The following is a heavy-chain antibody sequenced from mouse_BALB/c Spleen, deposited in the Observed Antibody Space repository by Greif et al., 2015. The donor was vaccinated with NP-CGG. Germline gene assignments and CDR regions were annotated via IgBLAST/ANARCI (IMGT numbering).Heavy chain of an antibody. CDR2: INPYNDGT. J-gene: IGHJ2*01. D-gene: IGHD2-14*01. CDR1: GYTFTSYV. V-gene: IGHV1-14*01. Sequence: EVKLQESGPELVKPGASVKMSCKASGYTFTSYVVHWVKQKPGQGLEWIGYINPYNDGTKYNEKSKGKATLTSDKSSSTAYMELSSLTSEDSAVYYCARRGYRYDRYYFDYWGQGTTLTVSS. CDR3: ARRGYRYDRYYFDY.